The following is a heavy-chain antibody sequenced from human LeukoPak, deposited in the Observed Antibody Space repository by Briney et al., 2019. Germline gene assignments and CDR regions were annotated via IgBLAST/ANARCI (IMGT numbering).Heavy chain of an antibody. D-gene: IGHD1-14*01. V-gene: IGHV3-7*01. Sequence: GGSLRLSCAASGFTFSSYWMNWLRQAPGKGLEWVANVKQDGSEKYYVDSVKGRFTISRDNAKNSLYLQMNSLRAEDTAVYYCAKEGAYPRLTYDSWGQGALVTVSS. CDR1: GFTFSSYW. CDR2: VKQDGSEK. J-gene: IGHJ5*01. CDR3: AKEGAYPRLTYDS.